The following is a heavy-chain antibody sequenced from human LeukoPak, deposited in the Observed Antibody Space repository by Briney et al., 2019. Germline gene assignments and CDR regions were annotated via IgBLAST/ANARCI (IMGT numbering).Heavy chain of an antibody. V-gene: IGHV1-8*01. CDR1: GYTFTSYD. J-gene: IGHJ6*03. CDR2: MNPNSGNT. Sequence: ASVKVSCKASGYTFTSYDINWVRQATGQGLEWMGWMNPNSGNTVYAQKFQGRVTMTKNTSITTAYMELNSLISEDTAVYYCARALSWTTESYYYMDVWGKGTTVTVSS. D-gene: IGHD3/OR15-3a*01. CDR3: ARALSWTTESYYYMDV.